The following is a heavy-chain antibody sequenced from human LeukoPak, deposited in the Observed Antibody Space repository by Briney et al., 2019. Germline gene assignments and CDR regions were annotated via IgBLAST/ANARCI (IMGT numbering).Heavy chain of an antibody. CDR1: GGSISSGGYY. CDR3: ARSPYGGNVVRY. CDR2: IYYSGST. Sequence: SETLSLTCTVSGGSISSGGYYWSWIRQHPGKGLEWIGYIYYSGSTYYNLSLKSRVTISVDTSKNQFSLKLSSVTAADTAVYYCARSPYGGNVVRYWGQGTLVTVSS. J-gene: IGHJ4*02. V-gene: IGHV4-31*03. D-gene: IGHD4-23*01.